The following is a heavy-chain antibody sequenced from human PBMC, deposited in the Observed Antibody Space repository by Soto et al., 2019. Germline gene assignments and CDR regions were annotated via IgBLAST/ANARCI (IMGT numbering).Heavy chain of an antibody. J-gene: IGHJ5*02. CDR2: ISGSGGST. CDR1: GFTFSSYA. Sequence: GGSLRLSCAASGFTFSSYAMSWVRQAPGKGLEWVSAISGSGGSTYYADSVKGRFTISRDNSKNTLYLQMNSLRAEDTAVYYCAKAISSIAARPKGWFDPWGQGTLVTVSS. D-gene: IGHD6-6*01. V-gene: IGHV3-23*01. CDR3: AKAISSIAARPKGWFDP.